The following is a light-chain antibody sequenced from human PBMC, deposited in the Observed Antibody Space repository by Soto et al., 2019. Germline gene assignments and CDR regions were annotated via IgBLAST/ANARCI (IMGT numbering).Light chain of an antibody. V-gene: IGLV2-11*01. CDR1: SSDVGGYNY. CDR2: DVS. CDR3: CSYAGRYTYV. J-gene: IGLJ1*01. Sequence: QSALTQPRSVSGSPGQSVTISCAGTSSDVGGYNYVSWYQQHPGKAPKLMIYDVSKRPSGVPDRSSGSKSGNTASLTISGLQADDEADYYCCSYAGRYTYVFGTGTKVTVL.